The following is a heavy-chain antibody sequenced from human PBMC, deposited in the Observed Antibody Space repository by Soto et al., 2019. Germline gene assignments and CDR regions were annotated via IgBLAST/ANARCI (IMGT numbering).Heavy chain of an antibody. V-gene: IGHV3-9*01. D-gene: IGHD2-15*01. J-gene: IGHJ6*02. CDR2: ISWKSASI. CDR3: AKSRGGTANGLDV. CDR1: GFSFGDYA. Sequence: EVQLVESGGDLVQPGRSLRLSCTASGFSFGDYAMHWVRQAPGKGLEWISGISWKSASIGYADSVKGRFTISRDNAKNPLYLQSNSLSAEDTALYHCAKSRGGTANGLDVWGQGTTVTVSS.